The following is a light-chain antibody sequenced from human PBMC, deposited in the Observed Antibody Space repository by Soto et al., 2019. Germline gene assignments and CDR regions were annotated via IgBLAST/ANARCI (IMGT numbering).Light chain of an antibody. CDR2: LGS. CDR1: QSLLHSNGYNY. V-gene: IGKV2-28*01. Sequence: DIVMTQSPLSLPVTPGEPASISCRSSQSLLHSNGYNYLDWYLQKPGQSPQLLIYLGSNRASGXXXXXXXXXXXXXXXXKISRVEAEDVGVYYCMQALQTPITFGQGTRLEIK. CDR3: MQALQTPIT. J-gene: IGKJ5*01.